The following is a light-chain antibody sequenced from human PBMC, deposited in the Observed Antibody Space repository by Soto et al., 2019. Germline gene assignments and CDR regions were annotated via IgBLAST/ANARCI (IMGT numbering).Light chain of an antibody. Sequence: EIVMTHSPATLSVSPGERATLSCRASQSVSSNLAWYQQKPGQAPRLLIYGASTRATGIPARFSGSGSGTEFTLTISSLQSEDFAVYYCQQYNNWPQTFGGGTKVDIK. V-gene: IGKV3-15*01. CDR1: QSVSSN. CDR2: GAS. J-gene: IGKJ4*01. CDR3: QQYNNWPQT.